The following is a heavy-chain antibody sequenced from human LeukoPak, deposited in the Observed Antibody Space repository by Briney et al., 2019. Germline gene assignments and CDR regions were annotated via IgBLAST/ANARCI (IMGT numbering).Heavy chain of an antibody. D-gene: IGHD3-16*01. J-gene: IGHJ4*02. CDR1: GFTFSSYG. Sequence: PGGSLRLSCAASGFTFSSYGMHWVRQAPGKGLEWVAVISYDGSNKHYADSVKGRFTISRDNSKNTLYLQMNSLRAEDTAVYYCALLGDYFDYWGQGTLVTVSS. CDR2: ISYDGSNK. V-gene: IGHV3-30*03. CDR3: ALLGDYFDY.